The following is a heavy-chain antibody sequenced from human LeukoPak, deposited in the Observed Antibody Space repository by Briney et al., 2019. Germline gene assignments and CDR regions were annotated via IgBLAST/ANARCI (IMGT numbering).Heavy chain of an antibody. Sequence: GGSLRLSCAASGFTFSSYAMSWVRQAPGKGLEWVSYISSSGNTIFYADSVKGRFTISRDDANNSLYLHMNSLRAEDTAVYYCARPNMVRGVVVYWGQGTLVTVSS. D-gene: IGHD3-10*01. CDR1: GFTFSSYA. V-gene: IGHV3-48*03. J-gene: IGHJ4*02. CDR2: ISSSGNTI. CDR3: ARPNMVRGVVVY.